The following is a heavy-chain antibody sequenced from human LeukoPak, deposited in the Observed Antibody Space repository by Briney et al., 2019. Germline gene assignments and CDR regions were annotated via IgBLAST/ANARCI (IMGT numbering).Heavy chain of an antibody. CDR2: ISGGTT. D-gene: IGHD6-19*01. Sequence: GRSLRLSCTASGFTFGDYLMSWFRQAPGKGLEWIGFISGGTTEYAASVKGRFTISRDDSTSIAYLQSNSLTTEDTDVHYCSRRSGRLSVHWGQGPLVTVSS. V-gene: IGHV3-49*03. J-gene: IGHJ1*01. CDR1: GFTFGDYL. CDR3: SRRSGRLSVH.